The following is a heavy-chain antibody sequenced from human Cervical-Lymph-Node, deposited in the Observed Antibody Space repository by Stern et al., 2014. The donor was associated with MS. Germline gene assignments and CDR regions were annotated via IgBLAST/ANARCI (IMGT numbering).Heavy chain of an antibody. CDR3: ARVGCSGGSCYSFHWFDP. CDR1: GYTFTSYG. CDR2: ISAYNGNT. Sequence: VQLVQSGAEVKKPGASVKVSCKTSGYTFTSYGISWVRQAPGQGLEWMGWISAYNGNTKYAQKFQGRVIMTTDTSTSTAYMDLRSLRSDDTAVYYCARVGCSGGSCYSFHWFDPWGQGTLVTVSS. J-gene: IGHJ5*02. V-gene: IGHV1-18*01. D-gene: IGHD2-15*01.